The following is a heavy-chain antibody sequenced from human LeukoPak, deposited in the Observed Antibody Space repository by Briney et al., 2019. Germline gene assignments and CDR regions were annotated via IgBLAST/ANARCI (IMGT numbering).Heavy chain of an antibody. V-gene: IGHV1-2*02. CDR2: INPNSGGT. CDR1: GYTFTGYY. CDR3: ARDVLCSGSYFPDY. Sequence: ASVKVSCKASGYTFTGYYMHWVRQAPGQRLEWMGWINPNSGGTNYAQKFQGRVTMTRDTSISTAYMELSRLRSDDTAVYYCARDVLCSGSYFPDYWGQGTLVTVSS. D-gene: IGHD1-26*01. J-gene: IGHJ4*02.